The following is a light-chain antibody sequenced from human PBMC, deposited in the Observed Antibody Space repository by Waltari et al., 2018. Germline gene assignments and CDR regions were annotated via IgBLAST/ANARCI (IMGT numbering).Light chain of an antibody. J-gene: IGKJ4*01. V-gene: IGKV1-39*01. CDR3: QQSFSTPLT. CDR1: QSISIY. CDR2: VAS. Sequence: DIQMTQSPSSLSASLGASVTITCRASQSISIYLNWYQQKPGVAPKLLIYVASSLRNGVTSRVSGSGSGTDFSLTISSLQPEDFATYYCQQSFSTPLTFGGGTKVEIK.